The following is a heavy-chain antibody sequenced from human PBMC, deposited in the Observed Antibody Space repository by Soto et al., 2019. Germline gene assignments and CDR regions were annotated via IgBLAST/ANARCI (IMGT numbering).Heavy chain of an antibody. CDR3: ARVVLSITRGAFDA. CDR2: ISHSGTS. V-gene: IGHV4-4*02. D-gene: IGHD1-20*01. Sequence: QVQLQESGPGLVKPSGTLSLTCAVSGGSISSSHWWTWVRQSPGKGLEYIGEISHSGTSNSNPSLKSRVTLSVDTSNNHFSLTLTSVTAADTAVYYCARVVLSITRGAFDAWGQGTPVIVSS. J-gene: IGHJ3*01. CDR1: GGSISSSHW.